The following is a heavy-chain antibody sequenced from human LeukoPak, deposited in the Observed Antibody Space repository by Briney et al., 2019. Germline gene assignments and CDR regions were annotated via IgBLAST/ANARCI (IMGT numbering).Heavy chain of an antibody. D-gene: IGHD1-26*01. J-gene: IGHJ4*02. CDR3: AKGDYSGSYPTQVDY. V-gene: IGHV3-23*01. Sequence: GGSLRLSCAASGFTFSSYAMSWVRQAPGKGLEWVSAISGSGGSTYYADSMKGRFTISRDNSKNTLYLQMNSLRAEDTAVYYCAKGDYSGSYPTQVDYWGQGTLVTVSS. CDR2: ISGSGGST. CDR1: GFTFSSYA.